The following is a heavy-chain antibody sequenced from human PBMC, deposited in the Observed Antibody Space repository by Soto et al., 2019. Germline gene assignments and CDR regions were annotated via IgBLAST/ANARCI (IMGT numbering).Heavy chain of an antibody. CDR2: ISGGSSRI. V-gene: IGHV3-48*02. CDR3: ARVIYGGWSTIKDYYYYAMDV. Sequence: PGGSLRLSCAASGFTFSDYYMNWVRQAPGKGLEWVSYISGGSSRIFYADSVKGRFTISRDNAKNSLYLQMNSLRDEDTGVYYCARVIYGGWSTIKDYYYYAMDVWGQGTTVNVSS. CDR1: GFTFSDYY. D-gene: IGHD5-12*01. J-gene: IGHJ6*02.